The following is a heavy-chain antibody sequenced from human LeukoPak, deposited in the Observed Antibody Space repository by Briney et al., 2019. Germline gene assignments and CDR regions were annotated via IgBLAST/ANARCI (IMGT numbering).Heavy chain of an antibody. V-gene: IGHV3-23*01. D-gene: IGHD6-6*01. CDR2: ISGSGGST. Sequence: GGSLRLSCAASGFTFSSYAMSWVRQAPEKGLEWVSAISGSGGSTYYADSVKGRFTISRDNSKNTLYLQMNSLRAEDTAVYYCAKDLYSSSSGADYWGQGTLVTVSS. J-gene: IGHJ4*02. CDR3: AKDLYSSSSGADY. CDR1: GFTFSSYA.